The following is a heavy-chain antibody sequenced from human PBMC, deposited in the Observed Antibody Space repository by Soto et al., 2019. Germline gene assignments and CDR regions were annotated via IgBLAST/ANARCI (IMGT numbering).Heavy chain of an antibody. CDR1: GFTFSAYS. CDR2: ISLSGSTI. V-gene: IGHV3-48*02. Sequence: EVQLVESGGGLIQPGGSLRLSCAASGFTFSAYSMNWVRQAPGRGLEWVSYISLSGSTIYFADSVKGRFTISRDNAKNALYLRRRSLTDEDTAVYYCLRGTDYYDAGSEYGLPTVSPNWFGYWGQGTLVTVSS. D-gene: IGHD3-10*01. CDR3: LRGTDYYDAGSEYGLPTVSPNWFGY. J-gene: IGHJ5*01.